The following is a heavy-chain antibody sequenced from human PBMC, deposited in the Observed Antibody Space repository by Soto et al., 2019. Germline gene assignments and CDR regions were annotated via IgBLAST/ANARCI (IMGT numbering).Heavy chain of an antibody. J-gene: IGHJ6*02. D-gene: IGHD3-3*01. CDR2: INPNSGGA. CDR1: GYRFTGYY. Sequence: ASVKVSCKASGYRFTGYYIHWVRQAPGQGLEWMGWINPNSGGANYAQKFQGRVTMTRDTSTTTAYMELSRLRSNDTAVFYCARSSALTISGVGGMDVWGQGATVTVSS. CDR3: ARSSALTISGVGGMDV. V-gene: IGHV1-2*02.